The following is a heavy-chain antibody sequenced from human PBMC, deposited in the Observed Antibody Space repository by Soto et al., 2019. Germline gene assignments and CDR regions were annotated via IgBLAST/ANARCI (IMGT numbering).Heavy chain of an antibody. CDR3: ARLVAVAGRIDY. D-gene: IGHD6-19*01. Sequence: ASVKVSCKASGGTFSSHAISWVRQAPGQGLEWMGGIIPIFGTANYAQKFQGRVTITADESTSTAYMELSSLRSEDTAVYYCARLVAVAGRIDYWGQGXLVTVYS. CDR2: IIPIFGTA. V-gene: IGHV1-69*13. CDR1: GGTFSSHA. J-gene: IGHJ4*02.